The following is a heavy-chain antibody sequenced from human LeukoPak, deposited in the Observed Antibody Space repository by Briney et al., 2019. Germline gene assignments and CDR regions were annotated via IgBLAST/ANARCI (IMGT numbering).Heavy chain of an antibody. Sequence: GGSLRLSCAASGFTASSNYMSWVRQAPGKGLEWGSVIYSGGSTYYADSVKGRFTISRDNSKNTLYLQMNSLRAEDTAVYYCARVGARYYGSGSYDGYYFDYWGQGTLVTVSS. CDR3: ARVGARYYGSGSYDGYYFDY. V-gene: IGHV3-53*01. CDR2: IYSGGST. CDR1: GFTASSNY. D-gene: IGHD3-10*01. J-gene: IGHJ4*02.